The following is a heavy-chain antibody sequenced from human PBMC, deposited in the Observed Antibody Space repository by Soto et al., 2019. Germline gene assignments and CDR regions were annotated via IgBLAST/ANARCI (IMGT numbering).Heavy chain of an antibody. CDR2: IRCDGTNI. Sequence: QVQLVESGGGVVQPGRSLRLSCAASGIIFNGFGMHWVRQAPGKGLEWVAVIRCDGTNIYYADSVKGRFTISRDNSKNTLYLQMDSLRAEDTAVYYCAKDGADGTVFFDYFDYWGQGALVTVSS. CDR3: AKDGADGTVFFDYFDY. V-gene: IGHV3-33*06. J-gene: IGHJ4*02. D-gene: IGHD4-17*01. CDR1: GIIFNGFG.